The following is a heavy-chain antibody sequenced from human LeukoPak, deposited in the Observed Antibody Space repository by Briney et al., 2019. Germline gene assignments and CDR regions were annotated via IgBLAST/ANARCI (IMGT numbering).Heavy chain of an antibody. D-gene: IGHD4-17*01. J-gene: IGHJ4*02. CDR3: ARGLRGSPGVDY. CDR2: IYHSGST. CDR1: GGSISSGGYY. V-gene: IGHV4-30-2*01. Sequence: SETLSLTCAVSGGSISSGGYYWSWIRQPPGKGLEWIGYIYHSGSTYYNPSLKSRVTISVDRSKNQFSLKLSSVTAADTAVYYCARGLRGSPGVDYWGQGTLVTVSS.